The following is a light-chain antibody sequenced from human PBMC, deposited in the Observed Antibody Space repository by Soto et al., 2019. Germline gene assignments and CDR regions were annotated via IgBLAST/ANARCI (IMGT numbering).Light chain of an antibody. CDR3: SSYTSISTYV. J-gene: IGLJ1*01. V-gene: IGLV2-14*01. Sequence: QSALTQPASVSGSPGQSITISCTGTSSDVGGYNFVSWYQQHPDKAPKLMIYDVTNRPSGVSNRFSGSKSGNTASLTTSGLQAEDEADYYCSSYTSISTYVFGTGTKLTLL. CDR2: DVT. CDR1: SSDVGGYNF.